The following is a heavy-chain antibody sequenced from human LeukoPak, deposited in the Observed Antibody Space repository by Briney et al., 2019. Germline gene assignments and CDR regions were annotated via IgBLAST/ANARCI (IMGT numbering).Heavy chain of an antibody. CDR2: INPNSGGT. CDR1: GYTFTGYY. D-gene: IGHD2-2*02. CDR3: APLLGYCSSTSCYRSWFDP. Sequence: VKVPCKASGYTFTGYYMHWVRQAPGQGLEWMGWINPNSGGTNYAQKFQGRVTMTRDTSISTAYMELSRLRSDDTAVYYCAPLLGYCSSTSCYRSWFDPWGQGTLVTVSS. J-gene: IGHJ5*02. V-gene: IGHV1-2*02.